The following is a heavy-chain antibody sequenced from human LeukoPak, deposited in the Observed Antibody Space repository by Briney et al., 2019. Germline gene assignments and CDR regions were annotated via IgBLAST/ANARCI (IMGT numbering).Heavy chain of an antibody. Sequence: PSETLSLTCAVYGGSFSGYYRSWIRQPPGKGLEWIGEINHSGSTNYNPSLKSRVTISVDTSKNQFSLKLSSVTAADTAVYYCARGTKVVPAAPKYYYGMDVWGQGTTVTVSS. CDR2: INHSGST. V-gene: IGHV4-34*01. D-gene: IGHD2-2*01. CDR1: GGSFSGYY. CDR3: ARGTKVVPAAPKYYYGMDV. J-gene: IGHJ6*02.